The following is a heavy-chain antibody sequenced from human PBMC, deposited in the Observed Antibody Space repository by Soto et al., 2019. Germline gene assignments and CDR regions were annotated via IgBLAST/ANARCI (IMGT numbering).Heavy chain of an antibody. J-gene: IGHJ4*02. V-gene: IGHV3-9*01. Sequence: GGSLRLSCAASGFTFDDYAMHWVRQAPGKGLEWVSGISWNSGSIGYADSVKGRFTISRDNAKNSLYLQMNSLRAEDTALYYCAKDYYDFWSGPNDYWGQGTLVTVSS. CDR1: GFTFDDYA. CDR2: ISWNSGSI. D-gene: IGHD3-3*01. CDR3: AKDYYDFWSGPNDY.